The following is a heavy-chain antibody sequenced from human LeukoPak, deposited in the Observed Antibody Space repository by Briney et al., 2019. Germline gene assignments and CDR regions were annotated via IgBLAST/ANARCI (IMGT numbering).Heavy chain of an antibody. CDR3: TTDPTAMVPIYYYYYGMDV. D-gene: IGHD5-18*01. V-gene: IGHV3-15*01. J-gene: IGHJ6*02. CDR2: IKSKTDGGTT. Sequence: GWSLRLSCAASGFTFSNAWMSWVRQAPGKGLEWVGRIKSKTDGGTTDYAAPVKGRFTISRDDSKNTLYLQMNSLKTEDTAVYYCTTDPTAMVPIYYYYYGMDVWGQGTTVTVSS. CDR1: GFTFSNAW.